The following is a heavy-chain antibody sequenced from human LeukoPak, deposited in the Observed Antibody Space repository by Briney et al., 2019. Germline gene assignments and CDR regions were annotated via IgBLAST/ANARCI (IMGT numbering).Heavy chain of an antibody. CDR1: AGSFSGNY. CDR3: ARVPESVGINYFDS. Sequence: SETLSLTXAVYAGSFSGNYWSWVRPPPGKGREWVGEINHRGNTNYNTSLKSRVTISVDTSKNQLSLKLKSVTAADTAVYYCARVPESVGINYFDSWGQGTQVTVSS. J-gene: IGHJ4*02. V-gene: IGHV4-34*01. CDR2: INHRGNT. D-gene: IGHD1-26*01.